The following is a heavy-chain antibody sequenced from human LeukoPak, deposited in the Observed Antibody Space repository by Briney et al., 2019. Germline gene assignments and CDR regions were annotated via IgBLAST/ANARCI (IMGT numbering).Heavy chain of an antibody. CDR3: ARARDYIWGSYRYKVPFDY. CDR1: GGSFSGYY. Sequence: PSETLSLTCAVYGGSFSGYYWSWIRRPPGKGLEWIGEINHSGSTNYNPSLKSRVTISVDTSKNQFSLKLSSVTAADTAVYYCARARDYIWGSYRYKVPFDYWGQGTLVTVSS. V-gene: IGHV4-34*01. D-gene: IGHD3-16*02. J-gene: IGHJ4*02. CDR2: INHSGST.